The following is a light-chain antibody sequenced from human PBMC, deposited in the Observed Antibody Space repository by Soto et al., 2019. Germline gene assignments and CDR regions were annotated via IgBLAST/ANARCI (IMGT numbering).Light chain of an antibody. CDR2: GVT. J-gene: IGLJ1*01. V-gene: IGLV2-14*01. CDR3: SSFTTSYFYV. Sequence: QSALTQPPSASGTPGQKITISCSGTSSNIGVNYVYWYQQHPGKAPKLLIHGVTRRPSGVSSRFSASKSAYTASLTISGLQAEDEANYYCSSFTTSYFYVFGPGTKVTVL. CDR1: SSNIGVNY.